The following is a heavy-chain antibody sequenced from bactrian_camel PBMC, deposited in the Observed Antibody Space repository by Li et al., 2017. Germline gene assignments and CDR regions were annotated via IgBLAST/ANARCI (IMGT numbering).Heavy chain of an antibody. CDR2: IAKDGTT. J-gene: IGHJ4*01. Sequence: QVQLVESGGGPVQAGGSRRLSCTASGFKDDGFDMGWYRQAPGNECGLVASIAKDGTTYYADSVKGRFTISRDNAKNTLYLQLNSLKIEGTAMYYCARGRWSSEPGWGQGTQVTVS. CDR3: ARGRWSSEPG. V-gene: IGHV3S55*01. D-gene: IGHD2*01. CDR1: GFKDDGFD.